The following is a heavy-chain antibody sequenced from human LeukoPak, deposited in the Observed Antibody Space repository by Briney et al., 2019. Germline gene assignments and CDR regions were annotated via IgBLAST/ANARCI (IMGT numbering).Heavy chain of an antibody. V-gene: IGHV1-18*01. D-gene: IGHD5-18*01. CDR2: ISAYNGNT. J-gene: IGHJ4*02. CDR3: ASIGYSYGLYYFDY. CDR1: GYTFTSYG. Sequence: ASVKVSFKASGYTFTSYGISWVRQPPGQGLEWMGFISAYNGNTNYSQKLQGRVTMTTDTSTSTAYMELRSLRSDDTAVYYCASIGYSYGLYYFDYWGQGTLVTVSS.